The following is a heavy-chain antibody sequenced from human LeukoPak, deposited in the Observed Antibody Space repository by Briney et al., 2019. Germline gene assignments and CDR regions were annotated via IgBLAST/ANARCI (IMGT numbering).Heavy chain of an antibody. Sequence: PGGSLRLSCAASGFTFSNYAMSWVRQAPGGGLEWVSAISSSGGNTYYADSVKGRFTISRDNSKNTLYLQMNSLRAEDTAVYYCAKAGVSFPPRTFDYWGQGTLVTVSS. V-gene: IGHV3-23*01. J-gene: IGHJ4*02. CDR3: AKAGVSFPPRTFDY. CDR1: GFTFSNYA. CDR2: ISSSGGNT. D-gene: IGHD1-7*01.